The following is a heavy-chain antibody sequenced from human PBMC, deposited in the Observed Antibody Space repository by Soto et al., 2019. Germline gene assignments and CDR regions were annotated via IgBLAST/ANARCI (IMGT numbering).Heavy chain of an antibody. CDR1: GGSISSGGYY. CDR3: SAMGY. Sequence: SETLSLTCTVSGGSISSGGYYWSWIRQPPGKGLEWIGYIYYSGSTYYTPSLKSRVTMSLDTSKNQFSLKLSSVTAADTAVYYCSAMGYWGQGTLVTVSS. J-gene: IGHJ4*02. CDR2: IYYSGST. D-gene: IGHD5-18*01. V-gene: IGHV4-30-4*01.